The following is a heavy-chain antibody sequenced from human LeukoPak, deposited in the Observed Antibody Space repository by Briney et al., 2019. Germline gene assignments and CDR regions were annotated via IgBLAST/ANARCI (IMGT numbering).Heavy chain of an antibody. V-gene: IGHV3-53*01. Sequence: GGSLRLSCAASGLTGSHNYVSWVRQAPGKGLEWVSAIHTSGDTCYADSVKGRFTISRDTSKNTLYPQINSLRVEDTAVYYCIVFGDSNHWGQGTLVTVSS. CDR1: GLTGSHNY. CDR2: IHTSGDT. D-gene: IGHD4-17*01. J-gene: IGHJ5*02. CDR3: IVFGDSNH.